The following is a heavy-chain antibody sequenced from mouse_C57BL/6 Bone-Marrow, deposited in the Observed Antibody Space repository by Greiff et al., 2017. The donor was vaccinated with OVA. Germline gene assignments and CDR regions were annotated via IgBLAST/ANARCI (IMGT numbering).Heavy chain of an antibody. CDR1: GFTFSDYY. CDR2: INYDGSST. Sequence: EVKVIESEGGLVQPGSSMKLSCTASGFTFSDYYMAWVRQVPEKGLEWVANINYDGSSTYYLDSLKSRCIISRDNAKNILYLQMSSLKSEDTATYYCARDPDYYGSSPYWYFDVWGTGTTVTVSS. V-gene: IGHV5-16*01. D-gene: IGHD1-1*01. CDR3: ARDPDYYGSSPYWYFDV. J-gene: IGHJ1*03.